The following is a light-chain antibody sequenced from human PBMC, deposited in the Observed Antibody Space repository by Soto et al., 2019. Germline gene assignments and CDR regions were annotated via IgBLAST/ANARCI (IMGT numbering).Light chain of an antibody. V-gene: IGKV1-5*03. CDR1: QSISSW. CDR2: KAS. CDR3: QQYDSYPWT. J-gene: IGKJ1*01. Sequence: DIQMTQSPSTLSASVGDRVTITCRASQSISSWLAWFQHKPGKAPKLLIYKASTLESGLPSRFSGSGSGKDFTPPISSLQPDDFETYYRQQYDSYPWTFGQGTKVEIK.